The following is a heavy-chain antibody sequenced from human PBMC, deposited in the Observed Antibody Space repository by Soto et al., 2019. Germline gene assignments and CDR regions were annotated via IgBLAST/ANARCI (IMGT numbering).Heavy chain of an antibody. CDR2: TYYSGST. CDR1: GGSISSGDYY. Sequence: QVQLQESGPGLVKPSQTLFLTCTVSGGSISSGDYYWSWIRQPPGRGLEWIGYTYYSGSTYYNPSLKSRVTISVHPSYNQFSLKLSSVTAAPTDVYYCALCGGNFVSFDYWRQGTLVTVA. V-gene: IGHV4-30-4*01. J-gene: IGHJ4*02. CDR3: ALCGGNFVSFDY. D-gene: IGHD2-21*02.